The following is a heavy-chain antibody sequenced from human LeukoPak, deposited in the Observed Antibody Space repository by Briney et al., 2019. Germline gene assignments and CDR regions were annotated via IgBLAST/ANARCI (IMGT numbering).Heavy chain of an antibody. V-gene: IGHV1-18*01. CDR3: ARVTDYGDYYYYYMDV. D-gene: IGHD4-17*01. CDR1: GYTFTSYG. CDR2: ISAYNGNT. J-gene: IGHJ6*03. Sequence: ASVKVSCKASGYTFTSYGISWVRQAPGQGLEWMGWISAYNGNTNYAQKVQGRVTMTTDTSTSTAYMELRSLRSDDTAVYYCARVTDYGDYYYYYMDVWGKGTTVTIS.